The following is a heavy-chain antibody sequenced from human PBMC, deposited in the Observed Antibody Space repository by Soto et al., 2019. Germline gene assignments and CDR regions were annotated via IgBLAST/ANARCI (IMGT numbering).Heavy chain of an antibody. V-gene: IGHV3-30-3*01. CDR3: ARGPRAPLDSSGYPFDF. CDR2: ISSAGSNK. D-gene: IGHD3-22*01. Sequence: QVQLVESGGGVVQPGRSLRLSCAASGFTFTNYAIHWVRQAPGKGLEWVAVISSAGSNKDYADSVEGRFTISRDNSKNTLYLQMNSLRPEDTAVYYCARGPRAPLDSSGYPFDFWGQGTLVTVSS. CDR1: GFTFTNYA. J-gene: IGHJ4*02.